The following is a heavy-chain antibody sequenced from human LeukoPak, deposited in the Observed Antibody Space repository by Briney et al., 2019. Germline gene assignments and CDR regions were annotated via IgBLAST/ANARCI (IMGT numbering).Heavy chain of an antibody. V-gene: IGHV4-34*01. CDR1: GESFSAYF. J-gene: IGHJ4*02. CDR2: INHRGSS. CDR3: ARGSSFDGYCSAGACDAGYYDS. Sequence: SETLSLTCAVYGESFSAYFCNWIRQAPGKPLEYIGEINHRGSSHYNPSLKTRVTLSVDTSKNQCSLKLTSVTAADTAVYFCARGSSFDGYCSAGACDAGYYDSWGQGTPVTVSS. D-gene: IGHD2-15*01.